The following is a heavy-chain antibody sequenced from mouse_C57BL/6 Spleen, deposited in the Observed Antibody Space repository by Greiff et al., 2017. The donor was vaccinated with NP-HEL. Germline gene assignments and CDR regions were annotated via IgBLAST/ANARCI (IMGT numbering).Heavy chain of an antibody. CDR3: ARCKMPITTVVATDYAMDY. D-gene: IGHD1-1*01. Sequence: VQLQESGAELARPGASVKLSCKASGYTFTSYGISWVKQRTGQGLEWIGEIYPRSGNTYYNEKFKGKATLTADKSSSTAYMELRSLTSEDSAVYFCARCKMPITTVVATDYAMDYWGQGTSVTVSS. J-gene: IGHJ4*01. CDR1: GYTFTSYG. CDR2: IYPRSGNT. V-gene: IGHV1-81*01.